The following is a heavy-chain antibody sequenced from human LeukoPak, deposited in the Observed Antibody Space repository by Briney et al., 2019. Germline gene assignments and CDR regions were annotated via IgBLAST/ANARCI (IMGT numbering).Heavy chain of an antibody. Sequence: GGSLRLSCAASGFTFRNCAISWVRQAPGKGLEWVSAISAGGGSTYYADSVKGRFTISRDNSKNTLYLHMNSLRAEDTAVYYCAKPDVGVAAPSAWGQGTLVTVSS. D-gene: IGHD2-15*01. CDR2: ISAGGGST. V-gene: IGHV3-23*01. CDR1: GFTFRNCA. J-gene: IGHJ5*02. CDR3: AKPDVGVAAPSA.